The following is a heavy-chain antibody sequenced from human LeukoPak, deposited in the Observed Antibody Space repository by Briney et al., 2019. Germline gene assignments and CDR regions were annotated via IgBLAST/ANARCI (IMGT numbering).Heavy chain of an antibody. J-gene: IGHJ3*02. CDR2: ISGSGGST. V-gene: IGHV3-23*01. Sequence: GGSLRLSCAASGFTFSSYVMSWVRQAPGKGLEWVSAISGSGGSTYYADSVKGRFTISRDNSKNTLYLQMNSLRAEDTAVYYCAKDKPIIVLPAAVDAFDIWGQGTMVIVSS. D-gene: IGHD2-2*01. CDR1: GFTFSSYV. CDR3: AKDKPIIVLPAAVDAFDI.